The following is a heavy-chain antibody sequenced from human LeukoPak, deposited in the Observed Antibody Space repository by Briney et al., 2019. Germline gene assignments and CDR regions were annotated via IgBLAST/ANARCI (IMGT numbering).Heavy chain of an antibody. CDR2: ISSSSSYI. Sequence: GGSLRLSCAASGFTFSSYSMNWVRQAPGKGLEWVSSISSSSSYIYYADSVKGRFTISRDNAKNSLYLQMNSLRAEDTAVYYCARADSSGYYYTRRFDYWGQGTLVTVSS. D-gene: IGHD3-22*01. CDR1: GFTFSSYS. V-gene: IGHV3-21*01. CDR3: ARADSSGYYYTRRFDY. J-gene: IGHJ4*02.